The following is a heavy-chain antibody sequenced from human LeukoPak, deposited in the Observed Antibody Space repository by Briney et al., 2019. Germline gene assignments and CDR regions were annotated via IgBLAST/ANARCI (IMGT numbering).Heavy chain of an antibody. Sequence: GGSLRLSCAASGFTFSSYAMNWVRQAPGKGLEWVSGTGSTGVSTFYADSVKGRFTVSRDNSKNTLSLQMNSPRAEDTAVYYCAKDPGVVPAHYFDYWGQGTLVTVSS. D-gene: IGHD2-2*01. V-gene: IGHV3-23*01. CDR3: AKDPGVVPAHYFDY. CDR2: TGSTGVST. J-gene: IGHJ4*02. CDR1: GFTFSSYA.